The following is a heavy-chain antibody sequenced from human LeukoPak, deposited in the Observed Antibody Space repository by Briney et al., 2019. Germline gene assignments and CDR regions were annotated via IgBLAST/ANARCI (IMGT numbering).Heavy chain of an antibody. Sequence: GGSLRLSCAASGFTFSSYAMHWVRQAPGKGLEWVAVISYDGSNKYYADSVKGQFTISRDNSKNTLYLQMNSLRAEDTAVYYCARDRNKWELLGWFDPWGQGTLVTVSS. CDR3: ARDRNKWELLGWFDP. J-gene: IGHJ5*02. V-gene: IGHV3-30-3*01. D-gene: IGHD1-26*01. CDR1: GFTFSSYA. CDR2: ISYDGSNK.